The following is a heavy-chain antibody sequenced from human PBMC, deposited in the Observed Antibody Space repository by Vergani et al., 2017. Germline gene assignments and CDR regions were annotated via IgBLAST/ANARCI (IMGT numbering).Heavy chain of an antibody. CDR1: GGSFSGYY. Sequence: QVQLQQWGAGLLKPSETLSLTCAVYGGSFSGYYWSWIRQPPGKGLEWIGEINHSGSTNYNPSLKSRVTISVDTSKNQFSLKLSSVTAADTAVYYCASGYYAMTNWYFDLWGRGTPVTVSS. CDR2: INHSGST. J-gene: IGHJ2*01. D-gene: IGHD3-16*01. V-gene: IGHV4-34*01. CDR3: ASGYYAMTNWYFDL.